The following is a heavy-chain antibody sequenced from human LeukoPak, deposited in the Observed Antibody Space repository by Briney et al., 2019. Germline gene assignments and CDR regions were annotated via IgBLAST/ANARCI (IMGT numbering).Heavy chain of an antibody. Sequence: SQTLSLTCTVSGGSISSGGYYWSWIRQHPGKGLEWIGYIYYSGSTYYNPSLKSRVTISVDTSKNQFSLKLSSVTAADTAVYYCARGLKWSYYYGMDVWGQGTTVTVSS. V-gene: IGHV4-31*03. CDR2: IYYSGST. CDR1: GGSISSGGYY. J-gene: IGHJ6*02. D-gene: IGHD2-15*01. CDR3: ARGLKWSYYYGMDV.